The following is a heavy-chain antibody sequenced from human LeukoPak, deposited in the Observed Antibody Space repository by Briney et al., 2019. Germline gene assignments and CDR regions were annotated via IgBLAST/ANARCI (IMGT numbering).Heavy chain of an antibody. V-gene: IGHV4-4*07. Sequence: PSETLSLTCTVSGGSIRSYYWSWIRQPAGKGLEWIGRIYTSGSTNYNPSLKSRVTMSVDTSKNQFSLKLCSVTAADTAVYYCAREGFRDLAGYYYYYMDVWGKGTTVTVSS. CDR3: AREGFRDLAGYYYYYMDV. D-gene: IGHD3-10*01. CDR2: IYTSGST. CDR1: GGSIRSYY. J-gene: IGHJ6*03.